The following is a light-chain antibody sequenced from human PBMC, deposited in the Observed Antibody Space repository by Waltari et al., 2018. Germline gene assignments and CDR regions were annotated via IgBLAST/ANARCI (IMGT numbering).Light chain of an antibody. V-gene: IGLV2-23*02. Sequence: QSALTQPAAVSGSPGQSVTISCIGASSDIGRYDIVSWYQQHPGNAPKLVISDVNKRPSGVSDRFAGSKSGDTASLTISGLQFEDEADYYCCSYAGNYVWVFGGGTRLTVL. CDR2: DVN. J-gene: IGLJ3*02. CDR1: SSDIGRYDI. CDR3: CSYAGNYVWV.